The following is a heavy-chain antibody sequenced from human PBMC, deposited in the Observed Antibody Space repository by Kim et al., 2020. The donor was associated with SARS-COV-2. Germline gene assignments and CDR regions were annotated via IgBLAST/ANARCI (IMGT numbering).Heavy chain of an antibody. D-gene: IGHD5-18*01. J-gene: IGHJ4*02. CDR2: INHSGST. Sequence: SETLSLTCAVYGGSFSGYYWSWIRQPPGKGLEWIGEINHSGSTNYNPSLKSRVTISVDTSKNQFSLKLSSVTAADTAVYYCARVPDTAMVYDYWGQGTLVTVSS. CDR1: GGSFSGYY. CDR3: ARVPDTAMVYDY. V-gene: IGHV4-34*01.